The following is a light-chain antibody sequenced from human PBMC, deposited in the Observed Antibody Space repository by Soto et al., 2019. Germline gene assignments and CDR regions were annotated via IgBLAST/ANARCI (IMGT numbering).Light chain of an antibody. J-gene: IGKJ3*01. CDR1: QSVSSY. CDR2: DAS. V-gene: IGKV3-11*01. Sequence: EIVLTQSPATLSLSPGERATLSCRASQSVSSYLAWYQQKPGQAPRLLIYDASNRATGIPARFSGSGSGTDFTLTISSLEPEDFAVYYFQQRSNWPATFGPGTKVDIK. CDR3: QQRSNWPAT.